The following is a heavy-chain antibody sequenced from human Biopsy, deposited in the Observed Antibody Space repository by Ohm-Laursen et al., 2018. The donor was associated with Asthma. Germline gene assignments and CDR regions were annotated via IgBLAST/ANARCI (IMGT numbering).Heavy chain of an antibody. Sequence: TLSLTCTVSYGSITSGGYYWTWIRQHPGKGLEWIGFIYYSGSTYYNPSLKSRVSISIDTSKNQFSLKLSSVTAADTAVYYCARAQDYYDSRGYYRSFDYWGQETLVTVS. CDR3: ARAQDYYDSRGYYRSFDY. J-gene: IGHJ4*02. V-gene: IGHV4-31*03. CDR1: YGSITSGGYY. CDR2: IYYSGST. D-gene: IGHD3-22*01.